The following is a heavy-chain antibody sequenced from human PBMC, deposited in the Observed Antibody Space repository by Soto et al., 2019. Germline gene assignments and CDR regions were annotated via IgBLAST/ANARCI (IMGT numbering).Heavy chain of an antibody. CDR3: ARLRVDYGEYAYFDY. D-gene: IGHD4-17*01. CDR1: GGSISSYY. V-gene: IGHV4-59*08. J-gene: IGHJ4*02. CDR2: IYYSGST. Sequence: PSETLSLTCTVSGGSISSYYWSWIRQPPGKGLEWIGYIYYSGSTNYNPSLKSRVTISVDTSKNQFSLKLSSVTAADTAVYYCARLRVDYGEYAYFDYWGQGTLVTVSS.